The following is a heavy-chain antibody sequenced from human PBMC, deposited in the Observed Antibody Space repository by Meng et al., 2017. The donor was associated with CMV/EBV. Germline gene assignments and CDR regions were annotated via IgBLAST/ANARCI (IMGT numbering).Heavy chain of an antibody. D-gene: IGHD2-8*01. Sequence: VECGGVFVQPGGFPSLFCAESGFTFCSSSMHWVRQPPGKGLEWVSFIAHDGSAKTYTDSVKGRFTISRDDSENTVYLEMNSLRVEDTAVYYCAKDLYYSFDYWGQGTLVTVSS. V-gene: IGHV3-30*02. CDR2: IAHDGSAK. J-gene: IGHJ4*02. CDR1: GFTFCSSS. CDR3: AKDLYYSFDY.